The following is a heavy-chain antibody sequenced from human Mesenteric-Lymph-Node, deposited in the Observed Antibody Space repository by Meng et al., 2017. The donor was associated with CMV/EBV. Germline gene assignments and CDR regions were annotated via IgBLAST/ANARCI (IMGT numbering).Heavy chain of an antibody. J-gene: IGHJ4*02. D-gene: IGHD3-9*01. CDR1: GGSFMSYD. Sequence: AGRFRPSGTLSCAFPGCGGSFMSYDRNWIRQSPEKGLVWIGEINHSGSTTYNPSFTSRIIISVDTSTNQISLNMSSVSAADTAVYYCARGSSYDILTGYFDYWGQGALVTVSS. V-gene: IGHV4-34*01. CDR2: INHSGST. CDR3: ARGSSYDILTGYFDY.